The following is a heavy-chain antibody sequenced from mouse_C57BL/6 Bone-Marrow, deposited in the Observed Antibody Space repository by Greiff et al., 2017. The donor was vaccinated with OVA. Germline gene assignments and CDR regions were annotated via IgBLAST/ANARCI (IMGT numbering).Heavy chain of an antibody. CDR3: ARGGDYAMDY. J-gene: IGHJ4*01. CDR2: IYPGGGYT. CDR1: GYTFTNYW. V-gene: IGHV1-63*01. Sequence: VQVVESGAELVRPGTSVKMSCKASGYTFTNYWIGWAKQRPGHGLEWIGDIYPGGGYTNYNEKFKGKATLTADKSSSTAYMQFSSLTSEDSAIYYCARGGDYAMDYWGQGTSVTVSS.